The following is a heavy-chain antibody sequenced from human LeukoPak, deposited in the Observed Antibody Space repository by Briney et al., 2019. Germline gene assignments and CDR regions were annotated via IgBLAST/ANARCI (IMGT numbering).Heavy chain of an antibody. Sequence: ASVRVSCKASGYTFTSYDINWVRQATGQGLEWMGWMNPNSGNTGYAQKFQGRVTITRNTSISTAYMELSSLRSEDTAVYYCARSEGVPGFDLWGRGTLVTVSS. CDR2: MNPNSGNT. V-gene: IGHV1-8*03. J-gene: IGHJ2*01. CDR1: GYTFTSYD. D-gene: IGHD3-10*01. CDR3: ARSEGVPGFDL.